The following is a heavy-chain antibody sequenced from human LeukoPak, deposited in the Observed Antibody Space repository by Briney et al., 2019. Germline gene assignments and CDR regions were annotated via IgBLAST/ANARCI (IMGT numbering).Heavy chain of an antibody. CDR1: GYTFTDYY. V-gene: IGHV1-2*02. D-gene: IGHD3-10*01. Sequence: ASVTVSCKASGYTFTDYYMHWVRQAPGQGLEWMGWINPNSGGTNYAQKFQVRVTMTRDTSISTAYMELSSLISDDSAVYLCAREGAQTGVDYWGQGTLVTVSS. CDR3: AREGAQTGVDY. J-gene: IGHJ4*02. CDR2: INPNSGGT.